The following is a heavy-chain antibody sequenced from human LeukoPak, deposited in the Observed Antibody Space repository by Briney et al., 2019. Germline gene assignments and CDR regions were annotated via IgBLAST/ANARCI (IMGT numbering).Heavy chain of an antibody. J-gene: IGHJ6*03. CDR2: ISGRDASSGSDAST. V-gene: IGHV3-21*04. CDR1: RYTFSSYA. D-gene: IGHD4-17*01. CDR3: AKDRLRWLRGPDDYMDV. Sequence: PGGSLRLSCAASRYTFSSYAMSWVRQAPGKGLEWVSGISGRDASSGSDASTDYADSVKGRFTISRDNPKNTVYLQMNSLRVEDTAVYYCAKDRLRWLRGPDDYMDVWGKGTTVTVSS.